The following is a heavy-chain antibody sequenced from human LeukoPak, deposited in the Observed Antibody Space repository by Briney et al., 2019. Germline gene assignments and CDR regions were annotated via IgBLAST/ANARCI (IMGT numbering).Heavy chain of an antibody. D-gene: IGHD1-1*01. CDR3: ARGFTTFNWFDP. V-gene: IGHV1-18*01. Sequence: ASVKVSCKASGYTFINYGITWVRQAPGQGLEWMGWISAYNSAYNGNTHYAQKLQGRVTMTTDTSTNTGYMELRSLRSDDTAVYYCARGFTTFNWFDPWGQGTLVTVSS. J-gene: IGHJ5*02. CDR1: GYTFINYG. CDR2: ISAYNSAYNGNT.